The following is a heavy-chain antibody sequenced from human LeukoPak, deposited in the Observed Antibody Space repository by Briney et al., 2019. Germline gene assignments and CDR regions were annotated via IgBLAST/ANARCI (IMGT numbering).Heavy chain of an antibody. CDR2: INHSGST. D-gene: IGHD5-12*01. J-gene: IGHJ5*02. V-gene: IGHV4-34*01. CDR1: GGSFSGYY. Sequence: SETLSLTCAVYGGSFSGYYWSWIRQPPGKGLEWIGEINHSGSTNYNPSLKSRVTISVDTSKNQFSLKLSSVTAADTAVHYCARGRRVATPGTWFDPWGQGTLVTVSS. CDR3: ARGRRVATPGTWFDP.